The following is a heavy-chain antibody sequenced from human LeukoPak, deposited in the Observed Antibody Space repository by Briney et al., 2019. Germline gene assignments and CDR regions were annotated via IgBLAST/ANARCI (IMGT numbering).Heavy chain of an antibody. V-gene: IGHV3-23*01. CDR2: ISDNGGST. D-gene: IGHD6-13*01. CDR1: GFTFSTYA. CDR3: AKPPPDSSSWLFDY. Sequence: GGSLRLSCAASGFTFSTYAMSWVRQAPGKGLEWVSTISDNGGSTYYADSARGRFTISRDNSKNTLYLQMNSLRVDDTAVYYCAKPPPDSSSWLFDYWGQGTLVTVSS. J-gene: IGHJ4*02.